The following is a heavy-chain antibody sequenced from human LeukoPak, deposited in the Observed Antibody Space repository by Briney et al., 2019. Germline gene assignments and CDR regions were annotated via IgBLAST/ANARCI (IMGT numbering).Heavy chain of an antibody. V-gene: IGHV5-51*01. Sequence: GESLKISCKGSGYSFTSYWIGWVRQMPGKGLEWMGIIYPGDSDTRYSPSFQGQVTISADKSISTAYLQWSSLKASDTAMYYCAKTSGSGWYWRYFDYWGQGILVTVSS. J-gene: IGHJ4*02. D-gene: IGHD6-19*01. CDR2: IYPGDSDT. CDR1: GYSFTSYW. CDR3: AKTSGSGWYWRYFDY.